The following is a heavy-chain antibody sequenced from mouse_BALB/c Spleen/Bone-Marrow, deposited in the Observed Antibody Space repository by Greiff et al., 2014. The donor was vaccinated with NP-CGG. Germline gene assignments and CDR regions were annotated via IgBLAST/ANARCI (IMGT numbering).Heavy chain of an antibody. D-gene: IGHD4-1*01. CDR3: ARRRGNWEAMDY. CDR1: GYTFTSYW. J-gene: IGHJ4*01. V-gene: IGHV1S132*01. CDR2: IFPGTGTT. Sequence: QVQLKQSGAELVKPGASVKLSCKTSGYTFTSYWIQWVKQRPGQGLGWIGEIFPGTGTTYYNEKFKGKATLTIDTSSSTAYMQLSSLTSEDSAVYFGARRRGNWEAMDYWGQGTSVTVSS.